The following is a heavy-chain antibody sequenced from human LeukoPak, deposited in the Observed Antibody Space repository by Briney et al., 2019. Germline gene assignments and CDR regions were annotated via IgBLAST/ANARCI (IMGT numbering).Heavy chain of an antibody. CDR1: GGTFSSYA. Sequence: SVKVSCKASGGTFSSYAISWVRQAPGQGLEWMGGIIPIFGTANYAQKLQGRVTNTTDESPSTAYMELSSLRSEDTAVYYCARGMVATGIYCYYSMDVWGKGTTVTVSS. CDR3: ARGMVATGIYCYYSMDV. CDR2: IIPIFGTA. V-gene: IGHV1-69*05. J-gene: IGHJ6*03. D-gene: IGHD5-12*01.